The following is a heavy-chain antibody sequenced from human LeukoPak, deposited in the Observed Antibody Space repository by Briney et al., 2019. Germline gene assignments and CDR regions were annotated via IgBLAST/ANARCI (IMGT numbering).Heavy chain of an antibody. D-gene: IGHD3-22*01. J-gene: IGHJ4*02. CDR3: ARGGRIVVIAPSPVDY. CDR1: GYTFTSYY. Sequence: GASVKVSCKASGYTFTSYYMHWVRQAPGQGLEWKRIINPSGGSTSYAQKFQGRVTITRDTSTSTVYMELSSLRSEDTAVYYCARGGRIVVIAPSPVDYWGQGTLVTVSS. CDR2: INPSGGST. V-gene: IGHV1-46*01.